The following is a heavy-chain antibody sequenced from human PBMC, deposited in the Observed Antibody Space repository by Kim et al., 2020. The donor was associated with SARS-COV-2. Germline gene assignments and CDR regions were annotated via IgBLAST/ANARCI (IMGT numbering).Heavy chain of an antibody. J-gene: IGHJ4*02. CDR2: IYSGGST. CDR3: ASQCGGDCYSNY. D-gene: IGHD2-21*02. V-gene: IGHV3-53*01. Sequence: GGSLRLSCAASGFTVSSNYMSWVRQAPGKGLEWVSVIYSGGSTYYADSVKGRFTISRDNSKNTLYLQMNSLRAEDTAVYYCASQCGGDCYSNYWGQGTLVTVSS. CDR1: GFTVSSNY.